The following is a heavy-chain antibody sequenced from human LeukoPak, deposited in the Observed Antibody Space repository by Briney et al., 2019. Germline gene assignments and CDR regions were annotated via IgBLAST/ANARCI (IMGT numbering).Heavy chain of an antibody. CDR1: GFTFSSYE. Sequence: TGGSLRLSCAASGFTFSSYEMNWVRQAPGKGLEWVSYISSSGSTIYYADSVKSRFTISRDNAKNSLYLQMNSLRAEDTAVYYCARGIFTFGVVIANFDYWGQGTLVTVSS. J-gene: IGHJ4*02. CDR3: ARGIFTFGVVIANFDY. CDR2: ISSSGSTI. D-gene: IGHD3-16*02. V-gene: IGHV3-48*03.